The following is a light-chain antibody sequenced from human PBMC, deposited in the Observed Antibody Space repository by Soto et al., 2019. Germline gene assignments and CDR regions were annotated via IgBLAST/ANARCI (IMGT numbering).Light chain of an antibody. V-gene: IGKV3-20*01. Sequence: DIVLTQSPGTLSLSTGERATLSCRASQSVSSYLAWYQQKPGQAPRLLIYGASSTATGIPDRFSGSGSGTDFTLTISRLEPEDFAVYYCQQYHSSVWTFGQGTKV. CDR1: QSVSSY. CDR2: GAS. CDR3: QQYHSSVWT. J-gene: IGKJ1*01.